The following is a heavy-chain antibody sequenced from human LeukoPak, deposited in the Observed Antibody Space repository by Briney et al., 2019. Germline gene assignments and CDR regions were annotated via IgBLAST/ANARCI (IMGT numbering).Heavy chain of an antibody. V-gene: IGHV3-66*01. D-gene: IGHD6-13*01. CDR2: IYSGGST. CDR1: GFTVSSNY. Sequence: GGSLRLSCAASGFTVSSNYMSWVRQAPGKGLEWVSVIYSGGSTYYADSVKGRFTISRDNSKNTLYLQMNSLRAEDTAVYYCAKDVGYSSSWYYFDYWGRGTLVTVSS. J-gene: IGHJ4*02. CDR3: AKDVGYSSSWYYFDY.